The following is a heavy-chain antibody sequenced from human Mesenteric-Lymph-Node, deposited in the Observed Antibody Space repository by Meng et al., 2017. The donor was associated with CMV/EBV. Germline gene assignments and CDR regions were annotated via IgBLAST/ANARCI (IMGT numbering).Heavy chain of an antibody. CDR2: INPSAGST. CDR3: VRDVWGDPMDV. V-gene: IGHV1-46*01. D-gene: IGHD3-10*02. J-gene: IGHJ6*02. Sequence: ASVKVSCKASGYTFTSFYIHWLRQAPGQGLEWMGIINPSAGSTGYAQKFQGRVTMTWDTSTTTVFMELSSLKSADTAVYYCVRDVWGDPMDVWGQGTRVTVSS. CDR1: GYTFTSFY.